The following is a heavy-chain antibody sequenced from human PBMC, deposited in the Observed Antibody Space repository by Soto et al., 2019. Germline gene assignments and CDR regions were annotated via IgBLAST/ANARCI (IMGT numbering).Heavy chain of an antibody. V-gene: IGHV1-2*02. D-gene: IGHD3-9*01. CDR2: INPNSGGT. Sequence: ASVKVSCKASGYTFIGHYIHWVRQAPGQGLEWMGWINPNSGGTNYAQNFQGRVTMTRDTSISTGYMELSRLRSDDTAVYYCSSDSHYVIFTGYSRNGFDIWGQGTMVTVSS. CDR1: GYTFIGHY. CDR3: SSDSHYVIFTGYSRNGFDI. J-gene: IGHJ3*02.